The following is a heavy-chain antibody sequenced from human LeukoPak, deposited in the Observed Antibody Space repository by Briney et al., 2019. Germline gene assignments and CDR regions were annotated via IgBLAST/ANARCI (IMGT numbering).Heavy chain of an antibody. D-gene: IGHD6-13*01. CDR1: GFSFSDFY. CDR2: IDGTSTFT. J-gene: IGHJ5*02. Sequence: RGSLRLSCAASGFSFSDFYMSWIRQAPGKGLEWVSYIDGTSTFTNYADSVKGRFSISRDNAKNALYLQMNSLRAEDSAVYYCARTLVAAPGTKGGPWGQGTLVPVT. CDR3: ARTLVAAPGTKGGP. V-gene: IGHV3-11*03.